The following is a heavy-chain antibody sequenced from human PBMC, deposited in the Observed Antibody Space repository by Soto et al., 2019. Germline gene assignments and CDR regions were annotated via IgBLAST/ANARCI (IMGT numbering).Heavy chain of an antibody. CDR2: INAGNGNT. J-gene: IGHJ4*02. V-gene: IGHV1-3*01. D-gene: IGHD3-22*01. Sequence: ASVKVSCKASGYTFTSYAMHWVRQAPGQRLEWMGWINAGNGNTKYSQKFQGRVTITRDTSASTACMELSSLRSEDTAVYYCARFHDSSGYFDYWGQGTLVTVSS. CDR1: GYTFTSYA. CDR3: ARFHDSSGYFDY.